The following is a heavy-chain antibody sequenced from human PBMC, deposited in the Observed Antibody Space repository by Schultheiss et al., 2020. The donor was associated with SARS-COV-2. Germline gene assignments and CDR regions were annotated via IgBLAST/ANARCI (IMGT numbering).Heavy chain of an antibody. CDR2: IYHSGGT. J-gene: IGHJ3*02. V-gene: IGHV4-61*01. CDR1: GASVSSGSYY. CDR3: ARVRYYDSSGYYYVNAFDI. Sequence: SETLSLTCSVSGASVSSGSYYWSWIRQSPGRGLEWIGYIYHSGGTRYHPSLKSRVTISVDTSKNQFSLKLSSVTAADTAVYYCARVRYYDSSGYYYVNAFDIWGQGTMVTVSS. D-gene: IGHD3-22*01.